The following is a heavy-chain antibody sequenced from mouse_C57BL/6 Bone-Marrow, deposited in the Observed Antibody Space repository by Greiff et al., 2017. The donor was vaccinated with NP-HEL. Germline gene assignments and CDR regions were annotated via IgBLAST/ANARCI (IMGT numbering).Heavy chain of an antibody. Sequence: EVKVVESGGDLVKPGGSLKLSCAASGFTFSSYGMSWVRQTPDKRLEWVATSSSGGSYTYYPDSVKGRFTISRDNAKNTLYLQMSSLKSEDTAMYYCARPLWLRYAMDYWGQGTSVTVSS. CDR3: ARPLWLRYAMDY. J-gene: IGHJ4*01. D-gene: IGHD2-2*01. CDR1: GFTFSSYG. CDR2: SSSGGSYT. V-gene: IGHV5-6*01.